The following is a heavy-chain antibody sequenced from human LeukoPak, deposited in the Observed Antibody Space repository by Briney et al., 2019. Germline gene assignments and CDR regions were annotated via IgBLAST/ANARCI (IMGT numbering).Heavy chain of an antibody. D-gene: IGHD6-6*01. CDR3: ARLYSSSSGLFDS. Sequence: SGPALVKPTQTLTLTCTFSGFSLTTSGMCVNWIRQPPGKALEWLARIDWDDAKWYSTSLKTRLTVSKDTSKNQVVLTMTNMDPVDTATYYCARLYSSSSGLFDSWGQGTLVTASS. J-gene: IGHJ4*02. V-gene: IGHV2-70*11. CDR2: IDWDDAK. CDR1: GFSLTTSGMC.